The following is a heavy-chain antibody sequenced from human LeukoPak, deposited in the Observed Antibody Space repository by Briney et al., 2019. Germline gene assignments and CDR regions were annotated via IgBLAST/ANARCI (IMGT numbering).Heavy chain of an antibody. Sequence: GGSLRLSCAASGFTFSSYAMSWVRQAPGKGLEWVSAISGSGGSTYYADSVKGRFTISRDNSKNALYLQMNSLRAEDTAVYYCAKDRERWLQSDAFDIWGQGTMVTVSS. D-gene: IGHD5-24*01. J-gene: IGHJ3*02. CDR3: AKDRERWLQSDAFDI. V-gene: IGHV3-23*01. CDR2: ISGSGGST. CDR1: GFTFSSYA.